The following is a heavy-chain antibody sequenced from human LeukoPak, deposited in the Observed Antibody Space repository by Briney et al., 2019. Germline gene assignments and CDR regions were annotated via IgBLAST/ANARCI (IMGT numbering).Heavy chain of an antibody. CDR1: GGSFSGYY. V-gene: IGHV4-34*01. CDR2: INHSGGT. Sequence: SETLSLTCAVYGGSFSGYYWSWIRQPPGKGLEWIGEINHSGGTNYNPSLKSRVTISVDTSKNQFSLKLSSVTAADTAVYYCARLGKHGSGSYYFYYYYYGMDVWGQGTTVTVSS. D-gene: IGHD3-10*01. J-gene: IGHJ6*02. CDR3: ARLGKHGSGSYYFYYYYYGMDV.